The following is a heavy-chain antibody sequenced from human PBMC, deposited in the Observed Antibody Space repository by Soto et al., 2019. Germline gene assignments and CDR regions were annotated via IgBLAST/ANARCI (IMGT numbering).Heavy chain of an antibody. J-gene: IGHJ6*02. CDR2: ISAYNGNT. CDR1: GYTFTSYG. Sequence: ASVKVSCKASGYTFTSYGISWVRQAPGQGLEWMGWISAYNGNTNYAQKFQGRVTMTADKSTSTAYMELRSLRSEDTAVYYCATDPGFRLQALDYGMDVWGQGTTVTVSS. V-gene: IGHV1-18*01. CDR3: ATDPGFRLQALDYGMDV. D-gene: IGHD6-25*01.